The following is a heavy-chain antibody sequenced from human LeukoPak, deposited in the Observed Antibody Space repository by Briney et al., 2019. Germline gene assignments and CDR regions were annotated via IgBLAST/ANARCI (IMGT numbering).Heavy chain of an antibody. V-gene: IGHV3-21*01. CDR2: ISSSSSFI. CDR1: GFNFSSYS. CDR3: AVNGFSSGWYEPYYFDN. Sequence: PGGSLRLSCAGSGFNFSSYSMSWVRQAPRKGLEFVSSISSSSSFIYYADSVKGRFTISRDNAKNSLYLQMNSLRAEDTAVYYCAVNGFSSGWYEPYYFDNWGQGTLVTVSS. D-gene: IGHD6-19*01. J-gene: IGHJ4*02.